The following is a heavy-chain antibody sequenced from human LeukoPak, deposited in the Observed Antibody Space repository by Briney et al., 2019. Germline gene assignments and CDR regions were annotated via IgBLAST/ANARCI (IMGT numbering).Heavy chain of an antibody. CDR1: GYSISSGYY. V-gene: IGHV4-38-2*02. CDR3: ARQPRDYDILTARFDY. Sequence: PSETLSLTCTVSGYSISSGYYWGWIRQPPGKGLEWIGSIYYSGSTYYNPSLKSRVTISVDTSKNQFSLKLSSVTAADTAVYYCARQPRDYDILTARFDYWGQGTLVTVSS. D-gene: IGHD3-9*01. J-gene: IGHJ4*02. CDR2: IYYSGST.